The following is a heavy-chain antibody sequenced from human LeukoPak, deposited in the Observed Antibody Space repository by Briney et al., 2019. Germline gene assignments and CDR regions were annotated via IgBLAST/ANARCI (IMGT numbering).Heavy chain of an antibody. CDR3: ARERSSDYYDSSGYYYGDAFDI. J-gene: IGHJ3*02. CDR1: GFTFSSYA. CDR2: ISSNGGST. Sequence: TGGSLRLSCAASGFTFSSYAMHWVRQAPGKGLEYVSAISSNGGSTYYANSVKGRFTISRDNSKNTLYLQMGSLRAEDMAVYYCARERSSDYYDSSGYYYGDAFDIWGQGTMVTVSS. V-gene: IGHV3-64*01. D-gene: IGHD3-22*01.